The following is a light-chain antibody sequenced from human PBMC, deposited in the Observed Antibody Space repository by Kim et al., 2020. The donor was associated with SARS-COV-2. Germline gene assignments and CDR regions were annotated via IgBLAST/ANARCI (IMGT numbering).Light chain of an antibody. J-gene: IGKJ2*01. Sequence: DIQMTQSPSSLSASVGDRVSITCRASQSVNQFLNWYQQEAGKAPKLLIYAAATLQSGVPSRFSGSGSETEFTLTISSLQAEDFATYYCQQSDSTPYTFGQGTKLEI. CDR2: AAA. V-gene: IGKV1-39*01. CDR3: QQSDSTPYT. CDR1: QSVNQF.